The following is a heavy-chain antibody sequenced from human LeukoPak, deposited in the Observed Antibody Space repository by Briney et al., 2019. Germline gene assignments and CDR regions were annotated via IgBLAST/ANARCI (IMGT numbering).Heavy chain of an antibody. V-gene: IGHV3-21*04. Sequence: GGSLRLSCAASGFTFSSYSMNWVRQAPGKGLEWVSSISSSSSYIYSADSVKGRFTISRDNAKNSLYLQMNSLRAEDTAVYYCARTVLRVAIHAFDIWGQGTMVTVSS. CDR2: ISSSSSYI. CDR1: GFTFSSYS. J-gene: IGHJ3*02. CDR3: ARTVLRVAIHAFDI. D-gene: IGHD5-12*01.